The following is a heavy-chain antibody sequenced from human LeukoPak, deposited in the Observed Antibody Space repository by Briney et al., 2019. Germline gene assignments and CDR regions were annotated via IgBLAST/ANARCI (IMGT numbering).Heavy chain of an antibody. J-gene: IGHJ3*02. CDR1: GYTFTSYG. CDR3: ADSSIAAPGAFDI. Sequence: GASVKVSCKASGYTFTSYGISWVRQAPGQGLEWMGWISAYNGNTNYAQKLQGRVTMTTDTSTSTAYMELSSLRSEDTAVYYCADSSIAAPGAFDIWGQGTMVTVSS. D-gene: IGHD6-6*01. V-gene: IGHV1-18*01. CDR2: ISAYNGNT.